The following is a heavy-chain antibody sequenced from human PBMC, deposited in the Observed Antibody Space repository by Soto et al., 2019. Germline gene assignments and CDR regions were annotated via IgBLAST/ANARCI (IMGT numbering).Heavy chain of an antibody. CDR1: RYTFPSYY. Sequence: ASVKVSCKASRYTFPSYYMHWVRQAPGQGLEWMGIINPSGGSTSCAQKFQGRVTMTRDTSTSTVYMELSSLRSEDTAVYYCARGRFIYGSGSYYNARYYYYGMDVWGQGTTVTVSS. D-gene: IGHD3-10*01. J-gene: IGHJ6*02. CDR3: ARGRFIYGSGSYYNARYYYYGMDV. CDR2: INPSGGST. V-gene: IGHV1-46*01.